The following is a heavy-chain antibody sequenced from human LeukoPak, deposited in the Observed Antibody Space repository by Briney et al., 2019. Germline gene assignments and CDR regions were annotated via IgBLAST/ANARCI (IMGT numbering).Heavy chain of an antibody. CDR1: GGSISSGGYY. V-gene: IGHV4-39*07. CDR3: RYSSSFSGRKPFDY. J-gene: IGHJ4*02. CDR2: INHSGST. D-gene: IGHD6-6*01. Sequence: SETLSLTCTVSGGSISSGGYYWSWIRQPPGKGLEWIGEINHSGSTNYNPSLKSRVTISVDTSKNQFSLKLSSVTAADYCARGRRYSSSFSGRKPFDYWGQGTLVTVSS.